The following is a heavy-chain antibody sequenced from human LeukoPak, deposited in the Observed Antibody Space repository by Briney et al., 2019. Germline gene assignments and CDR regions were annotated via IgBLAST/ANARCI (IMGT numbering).Heavy chain of an antibody. D-gene: IGHD4-23*01. CDR3: ARDPTTTVVTLNWFDP. CDR1: GFTFSSYA. CDR2: ISYDGSNK. J-gene: IGHJ5*02. Sequence: GGSLRLSCAASGFTFSSYAMHWVRQAPGKGLEWVAVISYDGSNKYYADSVKGRFTISRDNSKNTLYLQMNSLRAEDTAVYYCARDPTTTVVTLNWFDPWGQGTLVTVSS. V-gene: IGHV3-30-3*01.